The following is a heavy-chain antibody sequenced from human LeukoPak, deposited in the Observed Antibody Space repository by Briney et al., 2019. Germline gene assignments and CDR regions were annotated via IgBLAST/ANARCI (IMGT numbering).Heavy chain of an antibody. CDR3: AQVGHSYDFWSGLHDAFDI. CDR1: GFTFSSYA. CDR2: ISGSGGST. Sequence: GGSLRLSCAASGFTFSSYAMSWVRQAPGKGLEWVSAISGSGGSTYYADSVKGRFTISRDNSKNTLYLQMNSLRAEDTAVYYCAQVGHSYDFWSGLHDAFDIWGQGTMVTVSS. D-gene: IGHD3-3*01. V-gene: IGHV3-23*01. J-gene: IGHJ3*02.